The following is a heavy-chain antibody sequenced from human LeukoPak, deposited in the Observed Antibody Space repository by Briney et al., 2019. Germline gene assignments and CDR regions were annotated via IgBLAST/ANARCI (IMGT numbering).Heavy chain of an antibody. CDR2: IYHSAST. V-gene: IGHV4-38-2*01. Sequence: SETLSLTCAVYGYSISSGYYWGWIRQPPGKGLEWIGTIYHSASTYYNPSLKSRVTISVDTSKNQFSLKLSSVTAADTAVYYCARIKVRALNWFDPWGQGTLVTVSS. CDR1: GYSISSGYY. J-gene: IGHJ5*02. CDR3: ARIKVRALNWFDP. D-gene: IGHD3-10*01.